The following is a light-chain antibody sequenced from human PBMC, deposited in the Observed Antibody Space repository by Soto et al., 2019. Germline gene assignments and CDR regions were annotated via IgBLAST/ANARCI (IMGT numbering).Light chain of an antibody. J-gene: IGKJ2*01. CDR2: GAS. CDR3: QQSYSTPFT. Sequence: DIQMTQSPSALSASVGDRVTITCRASESIIDYLNWYQQKPGKAPKLLIYGASNLQSGVPSRFSGSESGTDFTLTISSLQHADFATYYCQQSYSTPFTFGQGTTLEI. CDR1: ESIIDY. V-gene: IGKV1-39*01.